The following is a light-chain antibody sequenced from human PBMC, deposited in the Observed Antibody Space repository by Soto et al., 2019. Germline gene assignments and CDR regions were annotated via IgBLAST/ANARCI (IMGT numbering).Light chain of an antibody. Sequence: QSALTQPASVSGSPGQSITISCTGTRSDIGSYNYVSWYQQHPGKAPKLMISEVSNRPSGVSDRFSGSKSGNTASLTISGLQAEDEADYYCSSYTNNTNLLFGGGTKLTVL. V-gene: IGLV2-14*01. CDR1: RSDIGSYNY. CDR2: EVS. J-gene: IGLJ2*01. CDR3: SSYTNNTNLL.